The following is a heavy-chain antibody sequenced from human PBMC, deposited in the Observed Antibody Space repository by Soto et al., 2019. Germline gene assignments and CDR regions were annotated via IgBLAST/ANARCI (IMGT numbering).Heavy chain of an antibody. D-gene: IGHD1-7*01. CDR3: ASRDPGTSVDY. Sequence: QVQLQESGPGLVKPSGTLSLTCAVSGGSFTSNNWWTWVRQPPGQGLEWIGEIYRTGSTNYNTSLKSRVTISLEKSENQFSLKVASLTAADTAVYYCASRDPGTSVDYWGQGTLVTVSS. CDR2: IYRTGST. CDR1: GGSFTSNNW. V-gene: IGHV4-4*02. J-gene: IGHJ4*02.